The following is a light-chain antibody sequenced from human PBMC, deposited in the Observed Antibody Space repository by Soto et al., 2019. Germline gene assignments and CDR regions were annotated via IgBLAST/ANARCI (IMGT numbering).Light chain of an antibody. CDR2: AAS. CDR1: QDINTY. Sequence: DIQLTQSPSFLSASVGDRVTITGRASQDINTYLAWYQQKPGKAPKLLIFAASTLQNGVPSRFSGSGSGTEFTVTITSLQPEDFATYYCQQRKSYPITFGQGTRLEI. J-gene: IGKJ5*01. CDR3: QQRKSYPIT. V-gene: IGKV1-9*01.